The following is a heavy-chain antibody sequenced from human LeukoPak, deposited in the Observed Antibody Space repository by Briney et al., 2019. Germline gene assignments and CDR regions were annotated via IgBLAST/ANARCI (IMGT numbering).Heavy chain of an antibody. CDR3: ATEYYGSYNF. V-gene: IGHV3-15*01. Sequence: GGSLRLSCAASGFTFSDAWMSWVRQAPGKGLEWVGHIKSKTVGRTTDYAAPVKDRFTISRDDSKNTLYLQMNSLQTEDTALYYCATEYYGSYNFWGQGALVTVSS. CDR1: GFTFSDAW. CDR2: IKSKTVGRTT. J-gene: IGHJ4*02. D-gene: IGHD1-26*01.